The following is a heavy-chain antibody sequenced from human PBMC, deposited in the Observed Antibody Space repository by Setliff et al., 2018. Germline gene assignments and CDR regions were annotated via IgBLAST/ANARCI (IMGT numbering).Heavy chain of an antibody. V-gene: IGHV4-59*08. CDR2: IYYSGTT. D-gene: IGHD3-10*01. CDR1: GGSIRSYY. Sequence: PSETLSLTCTVSGGSIRSYYWSWIRQPPGKGLEWIGYIYYSGTTNYNPSLKSRVTMSVDTSRNQLSLRLTSVTAADTAVYYCARHVGSRSRGYNYNYYYMDVWGKGTTVTAP. CDR3: ARHVGSRSRGYNYNYYYMDV. J-gene: IGHJ6*03.